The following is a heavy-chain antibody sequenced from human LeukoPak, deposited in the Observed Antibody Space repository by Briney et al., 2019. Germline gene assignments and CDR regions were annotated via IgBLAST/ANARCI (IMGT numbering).Heavy chain of an antibody. CDR3: AREEYSGYDLGYSDY. CDR2: INSDGSST. V-gene: IGHV3-74*01. J-gene: IGHJ4*02. CDR1: GFTFSSYW. D-gene: IGHD5-12*01. Sequence: GGSLRLSCAASGFTFSSYWMHWVRHAPGKGLVWVSRINSDGSSTSYADSVKGRFTISRDNAKNTLYLQMNSLRAEDTAVYYCAREEYSGYDLGYSDYWGQGTLVTVSS.